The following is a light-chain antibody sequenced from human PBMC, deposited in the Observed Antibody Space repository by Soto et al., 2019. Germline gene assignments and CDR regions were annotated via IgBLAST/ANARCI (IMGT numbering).Light chain of an antibody. CDR2: QVS. J-gene: IGLJ3*02. CDR3: SSYTNSNTRV. CDR1: SSDVGGYTY. V-gene: IGLV2-14*01. Sequence: QSALTQPASVSGSRGQSITISCTGTSSDVGGYTYVSWYQQHPGKAPKLMIYQVSNRPSGVSNRFSGSKSGNTASLTISGLQTEDEADYYCSSYTNSNTRVFGGGTKLTVL.